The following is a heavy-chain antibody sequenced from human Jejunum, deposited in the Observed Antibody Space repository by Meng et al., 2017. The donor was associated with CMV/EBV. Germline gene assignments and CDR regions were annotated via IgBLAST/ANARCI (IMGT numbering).Heavy chain of an antibody. Sequence: GFSFSTYWMSWGRQAPGYGLQWLANIRQDGSDRYYVDSVRGRFTISRDNAQNSLYLQINSLRAEDSAVYYCVRGDGSIHASRLLDYWGQGTLVTVSS. CDR3: VRGDGSIHASRLLDY. V-gene: IGHV3-7*01. CDR2: IRQDGSDR. CDR1: GFSFSTYW. J-gene: IGHJ4*02. D-gene: IGHD2-15*01.